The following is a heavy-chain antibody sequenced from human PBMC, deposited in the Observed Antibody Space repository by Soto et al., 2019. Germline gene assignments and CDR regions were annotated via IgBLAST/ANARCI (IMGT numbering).Heavy chain of an antibody. D-gene: IGHD2-2*01. Sequence: ASVKVSFKASGYTFTSYGISWVRQAPGQGLEWMGWISAYNGNTNYAQKLQGRVTMTTDTSTSTAYMELRSLRSDDTAVYYCARDSGWDIVVVPAAGGTYYYYGMDVWGQGTTVTVPS. J-gene: IGHJ6*02. CDR1: GYTFTSYG. CDR2: ISAYNGNT. CDR3: ARDSGWDIVVVPAAGGTYYYYGMDV. V-gene: IGHV1-18*04.